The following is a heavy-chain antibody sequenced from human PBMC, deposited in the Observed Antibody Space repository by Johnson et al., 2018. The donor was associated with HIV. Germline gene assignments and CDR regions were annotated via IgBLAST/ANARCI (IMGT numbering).Heavy chain of an antibody. J-gene: IGHJ3*02. CDR2: ISYDGSKN. D-gene: IGHD3-22*01. CDR1: GFSFSSYG. CDR3: ARGSITMITVVAFDI. V-gene: IGHV3-30*03. Sequence: QVQLVESGGGVVQPGRSLRLSCAASGFSFSSYGMHWVRQAPGKGLAWVAVISYDGSKNSFADSVKGRFTVSRDNSKNTLHLQMSNLRPEDTAVYYCARGSITMITVVAFDIWGQGTMVTVSS.